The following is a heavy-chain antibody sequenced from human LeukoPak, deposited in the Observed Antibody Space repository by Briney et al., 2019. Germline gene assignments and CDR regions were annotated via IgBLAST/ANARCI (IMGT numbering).Heavy chain of an antibody. Sequence: ASVKVSCKASGYTFTGYYMHWVRQAPGQGLEWMGWINPNSGGTNYAQKFQGRVTMTRDTSISTAYMELSRLRSDDTAVYYCARTLGYCTGDRCFGNTWFGPWGQGTLVTVSS. V-gene: IGHV1-2*02. D-gene: IGHD2-15*01. CDR1: GYTFTGYY. CDR2: INPNSGGT. CDR3: ARTLGYCTGDRCFGNTWFGP. J-gene: IGHJ5*02.